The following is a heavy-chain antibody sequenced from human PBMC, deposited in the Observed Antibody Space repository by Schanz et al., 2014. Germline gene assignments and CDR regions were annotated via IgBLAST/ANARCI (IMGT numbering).Heavy chain of an antibody. D-gene: IGHD6-13*01. V-gene: IGHV3-30*03. Sequence: QVQLVESGGDVVQPGRSLRLSCAASGFTFSSYGMHWVRQAPGKGLEWVALIYYDGSDKYYADSVKGRFTISRDNSKNTLYLQMDTLRVEDTAMFYCARDMTIAPAWGQGTLVTVSS. CDR3: ARDMTIAPA. CDR1: GFTFSSYG. J-gene: IGHJ5*02. CDR2: IYYDGSDK.